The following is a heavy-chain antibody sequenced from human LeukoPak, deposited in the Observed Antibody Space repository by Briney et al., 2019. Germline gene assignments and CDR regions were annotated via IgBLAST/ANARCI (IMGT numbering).Heavy chain of an antibody. J-gene: IGHJ4*02. Sequence: GESLKISRKGSGYSFISYWIGWVRQMPGTGLEWMGIIYPGDSDTRYSPSFQGQVTISADKSISTAYLQGSSLKASDTAMYYCARGSSSSNDYWGQGTLVTVSS. CDR3: ARGSSSSNDY. CDR2: IYPGDSDT. CDR1: GYSFISYW. V-gene: IGHV5-51*01. D-gene: IGHD6-6*01.